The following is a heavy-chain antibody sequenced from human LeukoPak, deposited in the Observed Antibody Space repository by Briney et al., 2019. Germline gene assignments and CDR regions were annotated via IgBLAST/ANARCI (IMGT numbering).Heavy chain of an antibody. CDR1: GGTFSSNG. CDR3: ASESGLWFRQSRSNWFDP. Sequence: ASVKVSCKASGGTFSSNGISWVRQAPGQGLEWMGGVIPTLGTPNYAQRFQGRVTISADESTSTAYMELSSLTSEDTAVYYCASESGLWFRQSRSNWFDPWGQGTLVTVSS. V-gene: IGHV1-69*13. J-gene: IGHJ5*02. D-gene: IGHD3-10*01. CDR2: VIPTLGTP.